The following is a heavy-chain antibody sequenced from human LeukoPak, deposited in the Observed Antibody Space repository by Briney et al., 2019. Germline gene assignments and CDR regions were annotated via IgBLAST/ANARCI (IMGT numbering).Heavy chain of an antibody. V-gene: IGHV1-2*02. CDR2: INPNSGGT. J-gene: IGHJ6*03. CDR3: ARGFRQQLLDTAMVMTPYYYYYYMDV. D-gene: IGHD5-18*01. Sequence: ASVKVSCKASGYTFTGYYMHWVRQAPGQGLEWMGWINPNSGGTNYAQKFQGRVTMTRDTSISTAYMELSRLRSDDTAVYYCARGFRQQLLDTAMVMTPYYYYYYMDVWGKGTTVTVSS. CDR1: GYTFTGYY.